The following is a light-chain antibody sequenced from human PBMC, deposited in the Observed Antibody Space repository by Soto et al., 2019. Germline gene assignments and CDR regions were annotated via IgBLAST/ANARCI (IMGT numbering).Light chain of an antibody. CDR2: DVT. CDR3: RSYSSSTTHVV. Sequence: QSALTQPASVSGSPGRSVTISCTGTSTDVGDFNYVSWYQHLPGRAPKLIIYDVTNRPSGISYRFSASKSGRTASLTISGLQAADEADYYCRSYSSSTTHVVFGGGTKLTVL. J-gene: IGLJ2*01. CDR1: STDVGDFNY. V-gene: IGLV2-14*03.